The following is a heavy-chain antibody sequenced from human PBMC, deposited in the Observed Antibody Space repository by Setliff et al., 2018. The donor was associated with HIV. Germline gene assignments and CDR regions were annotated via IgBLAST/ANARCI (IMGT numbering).Heavy chain of an antibody. V-gene: IGHV4-39*01. CDR2: IYYSGST. D-gene: IGHD5-18*01. CDR1: GGSISSSSYY. J-gene: IGHJ4*02. Sequence: SETLSLTCTVPGGSISSSSYYWGWIRQPPGKGLEWIGSIYYSGSTYYNPSLKSRVTISVDTSKNQFSLKLSSVTAADTAVYYCATWDTAMVIFDYWGQGTLVTVSS. CDR3: ATWDTAMVIFDY.